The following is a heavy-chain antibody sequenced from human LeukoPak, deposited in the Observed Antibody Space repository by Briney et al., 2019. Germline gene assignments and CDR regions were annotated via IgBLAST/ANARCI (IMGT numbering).Heavy chain of an antibody. D-gene: IGHD4-17*01. Sequence: PSETLSLTCTVSGGSISGYYWSWIRQPAGKGLEWIGRFYSTANTNYNPSLKRRVTMSVDTSKNQFFLNLTSVTAADTAVYYCAREGATTRPLDYWGQGTLVTVSS. CDR2: FYSTANT. J-gene: IGHJ4*02. CDR1: GGSISGYY. CDR3: AREGATTRPLDY. V-gene: IGHV4-4*07.